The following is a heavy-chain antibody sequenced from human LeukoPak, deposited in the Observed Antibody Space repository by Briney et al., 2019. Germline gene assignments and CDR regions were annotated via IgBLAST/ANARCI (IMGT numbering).Heavy chain of an antibody. V-gene: IGHV3-23*01. CDR3: AKRGSSSWTQFDY. J-gene: IGHJ4*02. Sequence: GGSLRPSCAASGFTFNDYAINWVRQAPGKGLEGVSVISGGTGGSAYYADSVKGRLTIPRDNSKNTLYLQMNSLRAEDTAVYYCAKRGSSSWTQFDYWGQGTLVTVSS. CDR2: ISGGTGGSA. D-gene: IGHD6-13*01. CDR1: GFTFNDYA.